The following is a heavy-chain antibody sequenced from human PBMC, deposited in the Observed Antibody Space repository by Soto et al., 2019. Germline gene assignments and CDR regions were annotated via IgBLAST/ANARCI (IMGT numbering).Heavy chain of an antibody. CDR1: GVSISSYY. CDR2: IYNSGST. J-gene: IGHJ6*02. Sequence: TLEILYLTCTVSGVSISSYYWSWIRQPPGKGLEWIGYIYNSGSTNYNPSLKSRVTISVDRSKNQFSLKLSSVTAADTAVYYCARDRGIVVVVAATRRFYGMDVWGQGTTVTVSS. D-gene: IGHD2-15*01. CDR3: ARDRGIVVVVAATRRFYGMDV. V-gene: IGHV4-59*12.